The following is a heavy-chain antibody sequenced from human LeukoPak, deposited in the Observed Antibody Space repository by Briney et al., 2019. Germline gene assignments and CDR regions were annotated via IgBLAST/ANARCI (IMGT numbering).Heavy chain of an antibody. CDR1: GGSFSGYY. CDR3: ARYSSSWYRGFQH. J-gene: IGHJ1*01. V-gene: IGHV4-34*01. D-gene: IGHD6-13*01. Sequence: SETLSLTCAVYGGSFSGYYWSWIRQPPGKGLEWIGEINHSGSTNYNPSLKSRVTISVDTSKNQFSLKLSSVTAADTAVYYCARYSSSWYRGFQHWGQGTLVTVSS. CDR2: INHSGST.